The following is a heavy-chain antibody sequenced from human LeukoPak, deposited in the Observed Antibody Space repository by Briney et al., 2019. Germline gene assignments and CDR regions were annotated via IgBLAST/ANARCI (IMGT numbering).Heavy chain of an antibody. Sequence: PSGTLSLTCVLSGASITTTHWWTWVRQPPGTGPEWIGDIYHSGDTNYSPSLKSRVTISIDKSKNHFSLSLKSVTAADTAVYYCARWQDGCDYRGLDFWGQGALVTVSS. CDR3: ARWQDGCDYRGLDF. V-gene: IGHV4-4*02. CDR1: GASITTTHW. D-gene: IGHD3/OR15-3a*01. J-gene: IGHJ4*02. CDR2: IYHSGDT.